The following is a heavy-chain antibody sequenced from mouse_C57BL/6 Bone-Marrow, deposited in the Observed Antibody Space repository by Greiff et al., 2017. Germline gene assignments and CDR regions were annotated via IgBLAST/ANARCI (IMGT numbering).Heavy chain of an antibody. CDR2: IYPSDSDT. CDR3: AYYHNSCAY. V-gene: IGHV1-61*01. J-gene: IGHJ3*01. CDR1: GYTFTSYW. Sequence: VQLKQPGAELVRPGASVKLSCTASGYTFTSYWMDWVKQRPGQGLEWIGNIYPSDSDTPYTQKFQDKATLTVDKSSSTAYMQLSSLTSEDSAVYYCAYYHNSCAYWGQGTLVTVSA. D-gene: IGHD2-1*01.